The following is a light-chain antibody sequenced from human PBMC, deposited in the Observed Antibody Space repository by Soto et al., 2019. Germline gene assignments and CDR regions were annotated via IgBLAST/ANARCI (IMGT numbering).Light chain of an antibody. Sequence: EIVMTQSPATLSVSPGERATLSCRASQSVRSNLAWYQQKPGQAPRLLIYGASTRATGIPARFSGSGSGTAFTLTISSLQSEEFAVYYCQQYNNWPPYTFGQGTKLEIK. V-gene: IGKV3D-15*01. CDR3: QQYNNWPPYT. CDR2: GAS. J-gene: IGKJ2*01. CDR1: QSVRSN.